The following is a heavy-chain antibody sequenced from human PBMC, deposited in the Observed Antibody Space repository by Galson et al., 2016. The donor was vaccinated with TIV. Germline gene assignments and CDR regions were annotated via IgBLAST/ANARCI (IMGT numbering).Heavy chain of an antibody. Sequence: CAASGFTFTYYAMTWVRQAPGKGLEWVSSISGGGASTYYAESVKGRFTVSRDDSKDTLYLQMNTLRAEDTAVYYCAKVEIVVAKAGMLDDWGQGTLVTVSS. CDR1: GFTFTYYA. CDR3: AKVEIVVAKAGMLDD. V-gene: IGHV3-23*01. CDR2: ISGGGAST. J-gene: IGHJ4*02. D-gene: IGHD5-12*01.